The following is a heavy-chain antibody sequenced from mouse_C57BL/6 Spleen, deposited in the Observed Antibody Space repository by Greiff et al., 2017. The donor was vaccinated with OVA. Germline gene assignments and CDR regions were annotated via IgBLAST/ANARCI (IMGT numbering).Heavy chain of an antibody. J-gene: IGHJ2*01. CDR2: IDPENGDT. D-gene: IGHD1-1*01. CDR1: GFNIKDDY. V-gene: IGHV14-4*01. Sequence: VQLKESGAELVRPGASVKLSCTASGFNIKDDYMHWVKQRPEQGLEWIGWIDPENGDTEYASKFQGKATITADTSSNTAYLQLSSLTSEDTAVYYCTTGVYYYGSRGYFDYWGQGTTLTVSS. CDR3: TTGVYYYGSRGYFDY.